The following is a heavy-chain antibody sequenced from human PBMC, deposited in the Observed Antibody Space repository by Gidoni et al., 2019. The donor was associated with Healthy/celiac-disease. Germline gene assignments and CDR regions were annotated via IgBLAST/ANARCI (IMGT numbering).Heavy chain of an antibody. D-gene: IGHD3-9*01. J-gene: IGHJ3*02. CDR3: TTDVRYFDWSSLGDAFDI. CDR2: IKSKTDGGTT. Sequence: EVQLVESGGGLVKPGVSLRLSCSASVFTFSNAWMTWVRQAPGKGMEGVGRIKSKTDGGTTDYAAPVKGRFTISRDDSKNTLYLQMNSLKTEDTAVYYCTTDVRYFDWSSLGDAFDIWGQGTMVTVSS. V-gene: IGHV3-15*07. CDR1: VFTFSNAW.